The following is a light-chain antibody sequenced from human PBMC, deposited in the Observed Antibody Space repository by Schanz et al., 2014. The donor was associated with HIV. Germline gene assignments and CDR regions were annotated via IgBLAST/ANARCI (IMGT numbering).Light chain of an antibody. CDR2: LNN. Sequence: QSVLTQPPSVSAAPGQKVTITCSGTYSNIGNNYVSWYQQFPGAAPRLLMYLNNQRPSGIPDRFSGSKSGTSATLVISDLQTGDEADYYCGTWENTLTGEIFGGGTKLPS. J-gene: IGLJ2*01. V-gene: IGLV1-51*01. CDR1: YSNIGNNY. CDR3: GTWENTLTGEI.